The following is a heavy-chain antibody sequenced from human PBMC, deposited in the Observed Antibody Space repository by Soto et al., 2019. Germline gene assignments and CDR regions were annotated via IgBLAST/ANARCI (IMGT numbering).Heavy chain of an antibody. CDR1: GFTFTSSA. CDR2: IVVDSGNT. Sequence: SVKVSCKASGFTFTSSAVQWVRQARGQRLEWIGWIVVDSGNTNYAQKFQERDTINRDMSTSTTYIELSSLRSEDTALYYCARGPGYFSSTSCLRSYYYYYYMDVWGRGTTVTVSS. D-gene: IGHD2-2*01. J-gene: IGHJ6*03. CDR3: ARGPGYFSSTSCLRSYYYYYYMDV. V-gene: IGHV1-58*01.